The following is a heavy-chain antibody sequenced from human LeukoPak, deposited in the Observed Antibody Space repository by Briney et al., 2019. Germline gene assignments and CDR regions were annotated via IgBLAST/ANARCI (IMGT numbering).Heavy chain of an antibody. Sequence: GSVKVSCKASGYTFTSSDINSVRQATGQGLEWMGWMNANGGNTGYAQKFQGRVTMTRNTSISTAYMDLSSLRSEDTAVYYCARGNPRGYYDFWSGYYTGAAYYFDYWGQGTLVTVSS. CDR3: ARGNPRGYYDFWSGYYTGAAYYFDY. CDR1: GYTFTSSD. D-gene: IGHD3-3*01. J-gene: IGHJ4*02. V-gene: IGHV1-8*01. CDR2: MNANGGNT.